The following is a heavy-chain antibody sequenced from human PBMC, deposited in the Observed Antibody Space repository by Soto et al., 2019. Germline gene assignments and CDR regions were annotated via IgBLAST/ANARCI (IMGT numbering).Heavy chain of an antibody. V-gene: IGHV3-23*01. CDR2: ISGSGGST. D-gene: IGHD3-10*01. CDR3: AKDLLWFGELLFSSGPGYYYYGMDV. CDR1: GFTFSSYA. J-gene: IGHJ6*02. Sequence: HPGGSLRLSCAASGFTFSSYAMSWVRQAPGKGLEWVSAISGSGGSTYYADSVKGRFTISRDNSKNTLYLQMNSLRAEDTAVYYCAKDLLWFGELLFSSGPGYYYYGMDVWGQGTTVTVSS.